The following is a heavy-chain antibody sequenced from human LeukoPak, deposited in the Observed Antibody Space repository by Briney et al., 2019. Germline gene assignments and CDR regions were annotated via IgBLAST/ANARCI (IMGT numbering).Heavy chain of an antibody. CDR1: GFTFSSYS. Sequence: GGSLRLSCAASGFTFSSYSMNWVRQAPGKGLEWVSSISSSSSYIYYADSVKGRFTISRDNAKNSLYLQMNSLRAEDTAVYYCARRFNWGSFYYGMDVWGQGTTVTVSS. CDR3: ARRFNWGSFYYGMDV. J-gene: IGHJ6*02. V-gene: IGHV3-21*01. D-gene: IGHD7-27*01. CDR2: ISSSSSYI.